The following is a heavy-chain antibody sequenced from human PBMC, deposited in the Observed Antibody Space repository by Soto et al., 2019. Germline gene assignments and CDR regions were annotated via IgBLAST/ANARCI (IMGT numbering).Heavy chain of an antibody. D-gene: IGHD1-20*01. J-gene: IGHJ6*02. CDR1: GGSISSYY. V-gene: IGHV4-59*01. CDR2: IYYSGIT. CDR3: ARYKSNYYYGMDI. Sequence: SETLSLTCTVSGGSISSYYWSWIRQPPGKGLEWIGYIYYSGITNYNPSLKSRVTISVDTSKNQFSLKLSSVTAADTAVYYCARYKSNYYYGMDIWGQGTTVTVSS.